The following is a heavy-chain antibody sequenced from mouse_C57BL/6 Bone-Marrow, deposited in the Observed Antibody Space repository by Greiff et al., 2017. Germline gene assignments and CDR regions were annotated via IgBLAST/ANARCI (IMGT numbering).Heavy chain of an antibody. CDR2: SRNKANDYTT. J-gene: IGHJ2*01. CDR3: ARAPVDGYFDY. D-gene: IGHD2-3*01. V-gene: IGHV7-1*01. Sequence: EVKLLESGGGLVQSGRSLRLSCATSGFTFSDFYMEWVRQAPGKGLEWIAASRNKANDYTTEYSASVKGRFIVSRDTSQSILYLQMNALRAEDTAIYYCARAPVDGYFDYWGQGTTLTVSS. CDR1: GFTFSDFY.